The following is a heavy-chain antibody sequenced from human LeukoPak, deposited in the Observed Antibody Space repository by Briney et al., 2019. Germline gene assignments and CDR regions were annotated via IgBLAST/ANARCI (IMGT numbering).Heavy chain of an antibody. Sequence: SETLSLTCTVSGGSISSSSYYWGWIRQPPGKGLEWIGSIYYSGSTYYNPSLKSRVTISVDTSKNQFSLKLSSVTAADTAVYYCARDSKGWGVVVAAQPMDVWGKGTTVTISS. D-gene: IGHD2-15*01. CDR3: ARDSKGWGVVVAAQPMDV. CDR1: GGSISSSSYY. CDR2: IYYSGST. J-gene: IGHJ6*03. V-gene: IGHV4-39*07.